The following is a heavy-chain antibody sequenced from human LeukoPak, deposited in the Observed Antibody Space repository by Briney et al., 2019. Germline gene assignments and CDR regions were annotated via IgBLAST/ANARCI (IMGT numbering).Heavy chain of an antibody. CDR3: VRLRRNSDRSDYYYYYNS. J-gene: IGHJ4*02. CDR2: LSRRGVI. D-gene: IGHD3-22*01. CDR1: GPAFFTHN. Sequence: GGSLRLSCAASGPAFFTHNFHWIRQAPGRGLEWLAFLSRRGVIHYADSVKGRFTISRDNAQNSLFLQMNSLRAEDTAVYYCVRLRRNSDRSDYYYYYNSWGQGTLVTVSS. V-gene: IGHV3-48*04.